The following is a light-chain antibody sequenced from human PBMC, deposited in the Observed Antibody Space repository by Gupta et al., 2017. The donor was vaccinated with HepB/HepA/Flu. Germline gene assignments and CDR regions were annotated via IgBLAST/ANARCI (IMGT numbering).Light chain of an antibody. CDR1: QSVSHY. Sequence: DIVLTQSPATLSLSPGERATLSCRASQSVSHYLAWYQQRPGQAPRLLIYDSSNWATGVPARFSGSGSGTDFTLTISGLEPEDIAIYFCQQRGDWPLTFGEGTRVEIK. J-gene: IGKJ4*01. CDR2: DSS. CDR3: QQRGDWPLT. V-gene: IGKV3-11*01.